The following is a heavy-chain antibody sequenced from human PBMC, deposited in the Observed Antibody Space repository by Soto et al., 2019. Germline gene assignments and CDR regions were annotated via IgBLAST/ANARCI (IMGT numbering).Heavy chain of an antibody. D-gene: IGHD2-21*02. CDR1: GFTFSYYY. J-gene: IGHJ6*02. CDR2: IRSGRDT. V-gene: IGHV3-21*01. CDR3: AREETAWPLAYGLDV. Sequence: GGSLRLSCAVSGFTFSYYYIHWVRQAPGKGLEWVSSIRSGRDTFYADSVKGRFSISRDDATSSVSLQMNSLRGEDTAVYFCAREETAWPLAYGLDVWGQGTTVTVSS.